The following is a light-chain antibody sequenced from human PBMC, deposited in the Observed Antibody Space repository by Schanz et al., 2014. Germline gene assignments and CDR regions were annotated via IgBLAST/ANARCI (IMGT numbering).Light chain of an antibody. V-gene: IGLV1-51*01. CDR3: GTWDSSLSVVV. CDR2: DDN. CDR1: DSNVGDND. J-gene: IGLJ3*02. Sequence: QSVLTQPPSVSAAPGQKVTISCSGGDSNVGDNDVSWYQQFPGTAPKLLIYDDNKRPSGIPDRFSVSKSGTSATLDITGLXXXDEADYYCGTWDSSLSVVVFGGGTKLTVL.